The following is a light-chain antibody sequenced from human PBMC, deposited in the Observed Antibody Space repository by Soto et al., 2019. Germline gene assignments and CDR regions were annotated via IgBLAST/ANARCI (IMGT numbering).Light chain of an antibody. CDR2: DAS. Sequence: DIQMTQSPSSLSASVGDRVTITCQASQDISNFLNWYQQKPGKAPKLLIYDASNLETGVPSRFSGSGARTDFTFTISCLQPDDIATYYCQQYDILPTFGQGTKLEIK. CDR3: QQYDILPT. J-gene: IGKJ2*01. V-gene: IGKV1-33*01. CDR1: QDISNF.